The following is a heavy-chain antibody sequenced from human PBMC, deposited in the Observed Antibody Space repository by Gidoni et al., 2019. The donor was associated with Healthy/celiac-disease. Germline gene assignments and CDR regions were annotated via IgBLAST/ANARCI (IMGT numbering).Heavy chain of an antibody. CDR2: ISPIFVTA. CDR3: ARSRGDYSNYEVMYYYYGMDV. J-gene: IGHJ6*02. D-gene: IGHD4-4*01. V-gene: IGHV1-69*12. CDR1: GGTFSSYA. Sequence: QVQLVQSGAEVKKPGSSVKVSCKPSGGTFSSYAISRRRQAPAQGLEWMGGISPIFVTANYVQKFQGRVTITADESTSAAFMELSSLRSEDTAVYYCARSRGDYSNYEVMYYYYGMDVWGQGTTVTVSS.